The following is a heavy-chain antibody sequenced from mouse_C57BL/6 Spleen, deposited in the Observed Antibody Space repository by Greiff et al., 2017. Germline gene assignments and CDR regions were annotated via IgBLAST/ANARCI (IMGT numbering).Heavy chain of an antibody. CDR3: TSGGTTDYFEY. CDR1: GFTFIDYR. J-gene: IGHJ2*02. D-gene: IGHD1-1*01. Sequence: EVHLVESGGGLVQPGGSMKLSCAASGFTFIDYRMDWVHHSTENGLEWVAEIRNNASNYATYYVESVNGRFTISRVDSKSSVYLQMNSLRAEDTGRYYCTSGGTTDYFEYWGQGTSLTVAS. V-gene: IGHV6-5*01. CDR2: IRNNASNYAT.